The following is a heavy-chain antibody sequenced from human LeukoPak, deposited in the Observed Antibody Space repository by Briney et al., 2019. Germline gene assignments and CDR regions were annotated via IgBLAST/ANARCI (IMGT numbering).Heavy chain of an antibody. CDR1: GGSINMGSYC. Sequence: SETLSLTCTVSGGSINMGSYCWGWIRQPPGKGLEWIGTIYYSGSTYYNPSLKSRVTISVDTSKNHFSLKLSSVTAADTAVYYCARGYYGSGSYPPFFDFWGQGTLVTVSS. V-gene: IGHV4-39*02. CDR2: IYYSGST. CDR3: ARGYYGSGSYPPFFDF. J-gene: IGHJ4*02. D-gene: IGHD3-10*01.